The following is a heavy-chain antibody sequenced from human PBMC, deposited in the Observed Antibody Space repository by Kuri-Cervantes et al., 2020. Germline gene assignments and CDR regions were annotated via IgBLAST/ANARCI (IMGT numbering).Heavy chain of an antibody. CDR3: ARVWSYYYDSSGYLWFDP. CDR1: GFTFSSYS. CDR2: ISSSSSYI. V-gene: IGHV3-21*01. D-gene: IGHD3-22*01. Sequence: GGSLRLSCAASGFTFSSYSMNWVRQAPGKGLEWVSSISSSSSYIYYADSVKGRFTISRDNSKNTLYLQMNSLRAEDTAVYYCARVWSYYYDSSGYLWFDPWGQGTLVTVSS. J-gene: IGHJ5*02.